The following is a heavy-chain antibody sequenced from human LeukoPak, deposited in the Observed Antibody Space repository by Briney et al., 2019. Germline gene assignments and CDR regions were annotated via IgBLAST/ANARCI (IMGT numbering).Heavy chain of an antibody. CDR2: IYTSGST. J-gene: IGHJ4*02. CDR3: ARHRGQWLVEDY. Sequence: SETLSLTCTFSLCSISSYYWSWIRQPPCKGLEWIGYIYTSGSTNYNPSLKSRVTISVDTSKNQFSLKLSSVTAADTAVYYCARHRGQWLVEDYWGQGTLVTVSS. CDR1: LCSISSYY. D-gene: IGHD6-19*01. V-gene: IGHV4-4*09.